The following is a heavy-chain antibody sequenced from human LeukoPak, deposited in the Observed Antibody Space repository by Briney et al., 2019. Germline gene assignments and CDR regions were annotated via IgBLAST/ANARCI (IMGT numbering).Heavy chain of an antibody. CDR1: GFTFSSYS. CDR2: ISSSSSSYI. Sequence: GGSLRLSCAASGFTFSSYSMNWVRQAPGKGLEWVSSISSSSSSYIYYADSVKGRFTISRDNAKNSLYLQMNSLRAEDTAVYYCARDAGYYDSSGYYTSLDYWGQGTLVTVSS. V-gene: IGHV3-21*01. J-gene: IGHJ4*02. D-gene: IGHD3-22*01. CDR3: ARDAGYYDSSGYYTSLDY.